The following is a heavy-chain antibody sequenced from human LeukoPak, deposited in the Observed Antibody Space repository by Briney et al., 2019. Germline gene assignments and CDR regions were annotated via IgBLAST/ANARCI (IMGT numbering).Heavy chain of an antibody. J-gene: IGHJ4*02. Sequence: GGSLRLSCAVSGFTFSSYGMHWVRQAPGKGLEWVAVTSYDGSNKYYADSVKGRFTISRDNSKNTLYLQMNSLRTEDTAVYYCARDRVLRYFDWSPDYFDYWGQGTLVTVSS. CDR2: TSYDGSNK. V-gene: IGHV3-30*03. D-gene: IGHD3-9*01. CDR1: GFTFSSYG. CDR3: ARDRVLRYFDWSPDYFDY.